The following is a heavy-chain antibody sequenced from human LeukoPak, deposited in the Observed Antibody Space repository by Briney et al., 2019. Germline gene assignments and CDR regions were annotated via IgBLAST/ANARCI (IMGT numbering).Heavy chain of an antibody. Sequence: SQTLSLTCTVSGGSISSGSYYWSWIRQPAGKALEWIGRIYTSGSTGYNPSLKSRVTISVDTSRNQFSLRLTSVTAADTAVYYCARDQQLTFCGGDCFPANWGQGTLVTVSS. V-gene: IGHV4-61*02. CDR3: ARDQQLTFCGGDCFPAN. D-gene: IGHD2-21*02. CDR2: IYTSGST. J-gene: IGHJ4*02. CDR1: GGSISSGSYY.